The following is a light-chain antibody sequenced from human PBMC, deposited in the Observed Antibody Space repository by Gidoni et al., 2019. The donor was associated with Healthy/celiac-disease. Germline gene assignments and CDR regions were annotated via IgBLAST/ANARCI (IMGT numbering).Light chain of an antibody. V-gene: IGLV2-14*03. Sequence: QSALTQPASVSGSTGQSITISCTGTSSDGGGYNYVSWYQQHPGKAPKLMLYDVSNRPSGVSNRFSGSKSGNTASLTISGLQAEDEADYYCSSYTSSRPVFGTGTKVTVL. CDR3: SSYTSSRPV. CDR2: DVS. CDR1: SSDGGGYNY. J-gene: IGLJ1*01.